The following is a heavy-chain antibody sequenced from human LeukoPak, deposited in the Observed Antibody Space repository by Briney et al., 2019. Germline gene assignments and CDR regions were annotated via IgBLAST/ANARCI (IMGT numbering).Heavy chain of an antibody. CDR2: IYYSGST. CDR3: ARAIYLYGSGTLDS. J-gene: IGHJ4*02. CDR1: GGSISSSSYY. D-gene: IGHD3-10*01. Sequence: SETLSLTCTVSGGSISSSSYYWGWIRQPPGKGLEWIGSIYYSGSTYYNPSLKSRVTISVDTSKNQFSLKLSSVTAADTAVYYCARAIYLYGSGTLDSWGQGTLVTVSS. V-gene: IGHV4-39*07.